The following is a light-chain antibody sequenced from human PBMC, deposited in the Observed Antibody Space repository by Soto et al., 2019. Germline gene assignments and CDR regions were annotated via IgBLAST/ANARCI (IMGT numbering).Light chain of an antibody. CDR3: CSYVGSSILM. J-gene: IGLJ3*02. V-gene: IGLV2-23*02. CDR1: SSDVGSYNL. CDR2: EVN. Sequence: QSALTQPASVSGSPGQSITISCSGTSSDVGSYNLVSSYQQLPGKAPKLIIYEVNERPSGISDRFSGSKSGNTASLTISGLQGEDEADYYCCSYVGSSILMFGGGTKLTVL.